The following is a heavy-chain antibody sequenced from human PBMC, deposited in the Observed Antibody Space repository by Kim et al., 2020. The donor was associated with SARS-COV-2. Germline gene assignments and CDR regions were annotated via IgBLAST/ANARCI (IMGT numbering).Heavy chain of an antibody. J-gene: IGHJ4*02. D-gene: IGHD5-12*01. Sequence: DPVKGRFTISRDNSKTTLYLQMNSLRAEDTAVYYCAKESRYGGHEYFDYWGQGTLVTVSS. V-gene: IGHV3-23*01. CDR3: AKESRYGGHEYFDY.